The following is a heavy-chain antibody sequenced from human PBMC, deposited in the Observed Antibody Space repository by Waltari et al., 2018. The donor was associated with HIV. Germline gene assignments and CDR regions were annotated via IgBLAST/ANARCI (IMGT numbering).Heavy chain of an antibody. CDR1: GYTFNNYD. CDR2: INPNSGNA. J-gene: IGHJ4*02. D-gene: IGHD5-18*01. CDR3: SRGRGYSYGYSDL. V-gene: IGHV1-8*01. Sequence: QVQLAQSGAEVRNPAASGTVSCNASGYTFNNYDCNGVRPAPGQGLEGMGWINPNSGNAGDAQKFQGRVTITRDTSRSTAYMELTSLTSEDTAVYHCSRGRGYSYGYSDLWGQGTLVTVSS.